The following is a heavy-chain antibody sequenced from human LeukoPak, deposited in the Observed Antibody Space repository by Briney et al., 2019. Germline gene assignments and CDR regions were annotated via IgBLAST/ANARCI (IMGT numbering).Heavy chain of an antibody. Sequence: GGSLRLSCAASGFTFSSYAMPWVRQAPGKGLEWVAVISYDGSNKYYADSVKGRFTISRDNSKNTLYLQMNGLRAEDTAVYYCAREQLGYCSGGSCYAIDYWGQGTLVTVSS. CDR1: GFTFSSYA. CDR3: AREQLGYCSGGSCYAIDY. CDR2: ISYDGSNK. V-gene: IGHV3-30-3*01. D-gene: IGHD2-15*01. J-gene: IGHJ4*02.